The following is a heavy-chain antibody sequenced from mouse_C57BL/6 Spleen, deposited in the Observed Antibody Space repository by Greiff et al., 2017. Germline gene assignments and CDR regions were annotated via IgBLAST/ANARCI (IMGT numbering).Heavy chain of an antibody. Sequence: QVQLQQSGAELVSPGTSVKVSCKASGYAFTNYLIVWVKQRPGRGLECIGVINPGSGGTNYHEKFTGKATLTAGQSSSSAYMQLSSLTSEDSAVYFCARGRYDYPFDDRGQGTTLAVCS. CDR3: ARGRYDYPFDD. CDR2: INPGSGGT. CDR1: GYAFTNYL. J-gene: IGHJ2*01. V-gene: IGHV1-54*01. D-gene: IGHD2-4*01.